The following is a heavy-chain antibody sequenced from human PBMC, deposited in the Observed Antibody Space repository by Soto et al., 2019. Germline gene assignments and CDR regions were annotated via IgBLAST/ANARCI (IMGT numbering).Heavy chain of an antibody. V-gene: IGHV4-4*02. D-gene: IGHD2-15*01. Sequence: QVQLQESGPRLVKPSGTLSLTCGVSGDSFSSSNWWTWIRQPPGKGLEWIGDMLQTGHTDLSPSLRSRITMSIDTSKKRFSLNLTSVTATDTAVYYCSRSPRRVDGKWYFDYWGPGALVTGSS. CDR3: SRSPRRVDGKWYFDY. J-gene: IGHJ4*02. CDR1: GDSFSSSNW. CDR2: MLQTGHT.